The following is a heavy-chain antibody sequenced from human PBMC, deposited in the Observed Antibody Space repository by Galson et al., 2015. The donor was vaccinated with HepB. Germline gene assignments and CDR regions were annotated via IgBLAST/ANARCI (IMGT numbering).Heavy chain of an antibody. CDR2: ISGRGGST. CDR3: ARDREVGYNPWSWGPKDYYKYYAMDV. D-gene: IGHD1-1*01. Sequence: SLRLSCAASGFSFSSYAMNWVRQAPGKGLEWVSGISGRGGSTHYAESVKGRFIISSGHSEKILYLQMNSLRVEDTARYFCARDREVGYNPWSWGPKDYYKYYAMDVWGQGTIVTVSS. J-gene: IGHJ6*02. CDR1: GFSFSSYA. V-gene: IGHV3-23*01.